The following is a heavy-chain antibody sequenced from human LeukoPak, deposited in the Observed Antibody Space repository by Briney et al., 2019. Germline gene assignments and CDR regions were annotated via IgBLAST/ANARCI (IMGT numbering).Heavy chain of an antibody. Sequence: GRSLRLSCAASGFTFSSYGMHWVRQAPGKGLVWVSRINSDGSTTNYADSVKGRFTISRDNAKNTLDLQMNSLRAEGTAVYYCARRSSGSPPYYFDYWGQGTLVTVSS. D-gene: IGHD1-26*01. CDR3: ARRSSGSPPYYFDY. J-gene: IGHJ4*02. CDR1: GFTFSSYG. CDR2: INSDGSTT. V-gene: IGHV3-74*01.